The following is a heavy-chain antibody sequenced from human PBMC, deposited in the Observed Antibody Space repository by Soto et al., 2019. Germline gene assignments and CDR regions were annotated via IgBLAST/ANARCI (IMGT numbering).Heavy chain of an antibody. CDR2: INHSGST. CDR3: ARDKITGLFVY. V-gene: IGHV4-34*01. Sequence: SETQSLTCAVYGASFSGYYWTWIRQPPGTGLEWLGEINHSGSTNYNPSLRSQVTISVDTSKNQFSLKLTTVTAADTAVYYCARDKITGLFVYWGQGTLVTVSS. CDR1: GASFSGYY. D-gene: IGHD2-8*02. J-gene: IGHJ4*02.